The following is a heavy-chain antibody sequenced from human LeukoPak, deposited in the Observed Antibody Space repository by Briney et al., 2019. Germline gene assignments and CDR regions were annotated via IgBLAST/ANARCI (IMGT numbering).Heavy chain of an antibody. CDR1: GFTFSSYG. D-gene: IGHD3-10*01. CDR3: ARAVGGGEYYFDY. V-gene: IGHV3-33*01. CDR2: IWYDGSNK. Sequence: GRSLRLSCAASGFTFSSYGMHWVRQAPGMGLEWVAVIWYDGSNKYYADSVKGRFTISRDNSKNTLYLQMNSLRAEDTAVYCCARAVGGGEYYFDYWGQGTLVTVSS. J-gene: IGHJ4*02.